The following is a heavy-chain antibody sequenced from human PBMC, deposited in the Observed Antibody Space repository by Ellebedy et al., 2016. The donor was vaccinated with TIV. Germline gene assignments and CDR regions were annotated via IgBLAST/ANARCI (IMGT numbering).Heavy chain of an antibody. V-gene: IGHV3-7*03. J-gene: IGHJ5*02. Sequence: GESLKISCAASGFTFSDHWMSWVRQAPGKGPEWVANIRPDGIDKNYVDSVRGRFTISRDNAGNSLYLQLNSLSVDDTAVYYCVGPHWLVYSWGQGTLVTVSS. CDR2: IRPDGIDK. CDR1: GFTFSDHW. D-gene: IGHD6-19*01. CDR3: VGPHWLVYS.